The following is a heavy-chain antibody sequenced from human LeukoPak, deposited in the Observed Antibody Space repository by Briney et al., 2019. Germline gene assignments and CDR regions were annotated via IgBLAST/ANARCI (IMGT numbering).Heavy chain of an antibody. Sequence: GGSLRLSCAASGFTFSSYSMNWVRQAPGKGLEWVSSISSSSSYIYYADSVKGRFTISRDNAKNSLYLQMNSLRAEDTAVYYCARVTGGYCSSTSCPGPFDYWGQGTLVTVSS. CDR2: ISSSSSYI. D-gene: IGHD2-2*01. CDR3: ARVTGGYCSSTSCPGPFDY. V-gene: IGHV3-21*01. CDR1: GFTFSSYS. J-gene: IGHJ4*02.